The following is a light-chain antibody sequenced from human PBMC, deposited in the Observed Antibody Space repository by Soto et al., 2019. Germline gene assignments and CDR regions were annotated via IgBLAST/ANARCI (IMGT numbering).Light chain of an antibody. CDR1: SSDVGNYNL. V-gene: IGLV2-23*02. CDR2: EVS. CDR3: CSYAASGTYV. Sequence: QSALTQPASVSGSPGQSITISCTGTSSDVGNYNLVSWYQQHPGKAPKLMIYEVSQRPSGVSNRFSGSKSGNTASLAISGLQAEDEADYYCCSYAASGTYVFGTVTMVT. J-gene: IGLJ1*01.